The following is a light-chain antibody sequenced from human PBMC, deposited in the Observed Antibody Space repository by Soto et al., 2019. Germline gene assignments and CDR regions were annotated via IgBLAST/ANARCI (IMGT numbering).Light chain of an antibody. CDR2: KIS. Sequence: DIVMTQTPLSSPVTVGQPASISCTSSQSLVHSDGNTYLSSLQQRPGQPPRLLSNKISNRFSGVPDIFRGSGAGTDFTLKISRVEAEDVGLYYCMQAARAWTFGQGTKVETK. J-gene: IGKJ1*01. V-gene: IGKV2-24*01. CDR1: QSLVHSDGNTY. CDR3: MQAARAWT.